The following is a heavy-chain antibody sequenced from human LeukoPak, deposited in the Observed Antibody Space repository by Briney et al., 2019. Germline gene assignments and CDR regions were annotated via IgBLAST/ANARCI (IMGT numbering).Heavy chain of an antibody. CDR3: ARSGSYYYDAFDI. D-gene: IGHD1-26*01. V-gene: IGHV4-30-4*08. CDR2: IYYSGST. Sequence: SETLSLTCTVSGGSISSGDYYWSWIRQPPGKGLEWIGYIYYSGSTYYNPSLKSRVTISVDTSKNQFSLKLSSVTAADTAVYYYARSGSYYYDAFDIWGQGTMVTVSS. CDR1: GGSISSGDYY. J-gene: IGHJ3*02.